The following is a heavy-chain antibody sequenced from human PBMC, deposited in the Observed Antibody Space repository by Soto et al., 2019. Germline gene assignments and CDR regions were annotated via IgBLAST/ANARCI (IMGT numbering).Heavy chain of an antibody. CDR3: ARDGDPQSAFWSGPLGGGRFDP. CDR1: GGTFGDSA. CDR2: IVPMFGTA. V-gene: IGHV1-69*12. D-gene: IGHD3-3*01. J-gene: IGHJ5*02. Sequence: QVQLVQSGAEVKKPGSSVNVSCKTSGGTFGDSAVTWVRQAPGQGLEWLGGIVPMFGTANYAQKFPGRLTITADESTITAYMELSSLNTDDTDVYYYARDGDPQSAFWSGPLGGGRFDPWGQGTLVTVSS.